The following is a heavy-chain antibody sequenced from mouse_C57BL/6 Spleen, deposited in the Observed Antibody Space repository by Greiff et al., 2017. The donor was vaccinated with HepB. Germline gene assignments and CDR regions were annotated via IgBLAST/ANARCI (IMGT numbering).Heavy chain of an antibody. D-gene: IGHD2-4*01. CDR1: GFSLTSYG. Sequence: QVQLKESGPGLVQPSPSLSITCTVSGFSLTSYGVHWVRQSPGKGLEWLGVIWSGGSTDYNAAFISRLSISKDNSKSQVFFKMNRLQADDTAISYCARNDYDVELAYWGQGTLVTVSA. J-gene: IGHJ3*01. V-gene: IGHV2-2*01. CDR3: ARNDYDVELAY. CDR2: IWSGGST.